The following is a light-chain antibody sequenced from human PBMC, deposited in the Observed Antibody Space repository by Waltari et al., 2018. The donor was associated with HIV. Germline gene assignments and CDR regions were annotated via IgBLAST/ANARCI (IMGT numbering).Light chain of an antibody. V-gene: IGLV10-54*01. Sequence: QAGLTQPPSVSKGLKQTATLTCAGNSDHLGYQRVPWLEQHQRHPPKPLSYRNDDRPSGVSERFSTSRSGNTAFLTITELQPEDETDYFCSAWDSSLGAWVFGGGTRLTVL. J-gene: IGLJ3*02. CDR1: SDHLGYQR. CDR2: RND. CDR3: SAWDSSLGAWV.